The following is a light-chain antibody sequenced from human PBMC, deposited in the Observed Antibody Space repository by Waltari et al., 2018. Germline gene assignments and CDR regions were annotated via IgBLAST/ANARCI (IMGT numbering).Light chain of an antibody. J-gene: IGLJ3*02. CDR2: DVT. CDR3: SSYAGSNLWV. CDR1: SSDVGGYDY. Sequence: QSALTQPPSASGSPGQSVTISCTGTSSDVGGYDYVSWYQQHPDKAPKLMIYDVTKRPSVVPDRFSGSKSGNTASLTVSGLQAEDEADYYCSSYAGSNLWVFGGGTKLTVL. V-gene: IGLV2-8*01.